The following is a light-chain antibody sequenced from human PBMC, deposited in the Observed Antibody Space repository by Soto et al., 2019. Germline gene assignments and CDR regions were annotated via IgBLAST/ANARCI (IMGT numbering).Light chain of an antibody. V-gene: IGKV1-12*01. CDR2: AAS. CDR1: QGIRTW. Sequence: IQMTQSPSTPSSSLGGRAAITWRASQGIRTWLAWYQQKPGKAPKVLSYAASSLQSGVPSRFSGSGSGTDFTLTISSLQTEDSATYYCQQYNSFPLTFGGGTKVDIK. J-gene: IGKJ4*01. CDR3: QQYNSFPLT.